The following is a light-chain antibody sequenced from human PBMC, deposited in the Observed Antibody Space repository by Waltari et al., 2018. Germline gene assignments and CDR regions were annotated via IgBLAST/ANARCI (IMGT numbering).Light chain of an antibody. CDR2: WAS. CDR3: QQYYGSPPWT. CDR1: LSFLYSSNNLNY. Sequence: DIVMTQSPDSLTVSLGERATINCKSSLSFLYSSNNLNYLAWYQQSPGQPPKLLIDWASTRESGVPDRVSGSGSGTDFTLTISSLQAEDVAVYYCQQYYGSPPWTFGQGTKVEIK. J-gene: IGKJ1*01. V-gene: IGKV4-1*01.